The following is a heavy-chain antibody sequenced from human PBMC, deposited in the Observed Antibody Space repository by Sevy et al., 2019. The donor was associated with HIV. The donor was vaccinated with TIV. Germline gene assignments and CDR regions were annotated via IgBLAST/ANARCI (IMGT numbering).Heavy chain of an antibody. CDR2: ISSSSSTI. J-gene: IGHJ4*02. V-gene: IGHV3-48*02. CDR3: AREREAAAGTNKEFDY. CDR1: GFTFSSYS. D-gene: IGHD6-13*01. Sequence: GGSLRLSCAASGFTFSSYSMNWVRQAPGKGLEWVSYISSSSSTIYYADSVKGRFTLSRDNAKNSLYLQMNSLRDEDTAVYYCAREREAAAGTNKEFDYWGQGTLVTVSS.